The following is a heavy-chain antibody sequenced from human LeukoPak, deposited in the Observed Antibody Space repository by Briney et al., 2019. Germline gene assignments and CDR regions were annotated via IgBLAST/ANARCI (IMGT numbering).Heavy chain of an antibody. CDR2: MSAYNGNT. CDR3: SRDRIAVAGSPGTGVAY. V-gene: IGHV1-18*01. Sequence: GASVKVSFKASGYTYTSYGISWVRLPPGQGLDRMGWMSAYNGNTNNAKKLQGRVTMITDTSTSTDYMELMGLRLADTACYFCSRDRIAVAGSPGTGVAYWGQGTLVTVSS. D-gene: IGHD6-19*01. CDR1: GYTYTSYG. J-gene: IGHJ4*02.